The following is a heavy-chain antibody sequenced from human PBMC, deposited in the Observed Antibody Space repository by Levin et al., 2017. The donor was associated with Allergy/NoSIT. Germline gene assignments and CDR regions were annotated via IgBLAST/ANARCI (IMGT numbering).Heavy chain of an antibody. V-gene: IGHV3-15*01. Sequence: PGGSLRLSCAASGFTFINAWMSWVRQAPGKGLEWVGRIKSKTDGGTTDYAAPVKGRFTISRDDSKNTLYLQMNSLKTEDTAVYYCTTEGLPWKRYYFDYWGQGTLVTVSS. J-gene: IGHJ4*02. CDR1: GFTFINAW. CDR2: IKSKTDGGTT. D-gene: IGHD4-11*01. CDR3: TTEGLPWKRYYFDY.